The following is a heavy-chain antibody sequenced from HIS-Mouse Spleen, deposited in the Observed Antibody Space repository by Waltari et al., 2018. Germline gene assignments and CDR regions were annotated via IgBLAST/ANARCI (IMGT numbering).Heavy chain of an antibody. CDR2: IDWDDDK. D-gene: IGHD6-19*01. CDR3: ARIAEGYTSGWYAFDY. J-gene: IGHJ4*02. Sequence: QVTLRESGPALVKPTQTLTLTCTFSGFSLSTSGMCVSWIRQPPGTALEWLAHIDWDDDKYYSTALKTRLTISRDTSKNQVVLTMTNMDPLDTATYYCARIAEGYTSGWYAFDYWGQGTLVTVSS. V-gene: IGHV2-70*01. CDR1: GFSLSTSGMC.